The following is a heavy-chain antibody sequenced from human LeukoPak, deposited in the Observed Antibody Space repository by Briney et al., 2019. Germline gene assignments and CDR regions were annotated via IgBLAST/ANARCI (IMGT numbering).Heavy chain of an antibody. CDR3: AKGDTTWELPHDY. CDR1: GFTFSSYG. D-gene: IGHD1-26*01. J-gene: IGHJ4*02. CDR2: IRYDGSNK. V-gene: IGHV3-30*02. Sequence: GGSLRLSCAASGFTFSSYGMHWVRQAPGKGLEWVAFIRYDGSNKYYADSVKGRFTISRDNSKNTLYLQMNSLRAEDTAVYYCAKGDTTWELPHDYWGQGTLVTVSS.